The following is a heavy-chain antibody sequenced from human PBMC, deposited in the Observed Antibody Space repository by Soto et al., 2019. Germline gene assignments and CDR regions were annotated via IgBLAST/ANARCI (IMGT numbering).Heavy chain of an antibody. Sequence: QVQLQQWGAGLWKPSETLSLTCAVYGGSFSGYQWSWIRQTPGKGLEWIGEINDSGNINFNPSLKSRVTILLDTPKKQISLKLSSVTAADSAVYYCARGLILWFGDLSRRGGYYYYMDVWGKGTTVTVSS. D-gene: IGHD3-10*01. CDR2: INDSGNI. J-gene: IGHJ6*03. CDR1: GGSFSGYQ. V-gene: IGHV4-34*01. CDR3: ARGLILWFGDLSRRGGYYYYMDV.